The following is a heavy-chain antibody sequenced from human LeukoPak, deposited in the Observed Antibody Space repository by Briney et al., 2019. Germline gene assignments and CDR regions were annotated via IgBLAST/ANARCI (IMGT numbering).Heavy chain of an antibody. D-gene: IGHD5-18*01. CDR2: ISSSGSTI. V-gene: IGHV3-11*01. CDR3: ARRILDTAMAGDYFDY. J-gene: IGHJ4*02. Sequence: GGSLRLSCAASGFTFSDYYMSWIRQAPGKGLEWVSYISSSGSTIYYADSVKGRFTISRDNAKNSLYLQMNGLRAEDTAVYYCARRILDTAMAGDYFDYWGQGTLVTVSS. CDR1: GFTFSDYY.